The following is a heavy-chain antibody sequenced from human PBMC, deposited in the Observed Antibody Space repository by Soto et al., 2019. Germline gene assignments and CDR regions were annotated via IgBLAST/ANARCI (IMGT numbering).Heavy chain of an antibody. Sequence: PGGSLRLSCEVSGFTFTNFGINWGRQAPGEGLEWVSAVSKSDYTYYSESVKGRFTISRDNAKNSVSLQMNNLRAEDTAVYYCAREASIIIPAVADVWGQGTQVTVSS. CDR1: GFTFTNFG. V-gene: IGHV3-21*04. J-gene: IGHJ4*02. CDR2: VSKSDYT. D-gene: IGHD3-10*01. CDR3: AREASIIIPAVADV.